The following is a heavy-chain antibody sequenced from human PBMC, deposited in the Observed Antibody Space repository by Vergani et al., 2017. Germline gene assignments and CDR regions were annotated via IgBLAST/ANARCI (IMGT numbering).Heavy chain of an antibody. CDR1: GGSISSYY. D-gene: IGHD5-18*01. CDR2: IYYSGST. CDR3: ARYSYGYFYWFDP. V-gene: IGHV4-59*01. Sequence: QVQLQESGPGLVKPSETLSLTCTVSGGSISSYYWSWIRQPPGKGLECIGYIYYSGSTNYNPSLKSRVTISVDTSKNQFSLKLSSVTAADTAVYYCARYSYGYFYWFDPWGQGTLVTVSS. J-gene: IGHJ5*02.